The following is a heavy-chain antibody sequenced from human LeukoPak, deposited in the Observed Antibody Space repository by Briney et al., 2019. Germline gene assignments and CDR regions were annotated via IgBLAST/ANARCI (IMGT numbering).Heavy chain of an antibody. CDR2: ISSSSSTI. CDR1: GFTFSNYW. V-gene: IGHV3-48*01. D-gene: IGHD3-22*01. CDR3: ASLSGWDAFDI. J-gene: IGHJ3*02. Sequence: GGSLRLSCAASGFTFSNYWMNWVRQAPGKGLEWVSYISSSSSTIYYADSVKGRFTISRDNAKNSLYLQMNSLRAEDTAVYYCASLSGWDAFDIWGQGTMVTVSS.